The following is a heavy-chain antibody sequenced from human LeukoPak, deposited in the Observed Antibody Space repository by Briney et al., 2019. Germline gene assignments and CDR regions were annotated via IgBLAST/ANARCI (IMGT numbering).Heavy chain of an antibody. V-gene: IGHV1-2*02. Sequence: ASVKVSCKASGYTFTGYYMHWVRQAPGQGLEWMGWINPNSGGTNYAQKFQGRVTMTRDTSISTAYMEPSRLRSDDTAVYYCAREDIVVVPAAIPDPNGDRDFYYYYGMDVWGQGTTVTVSS. D-gene: IGHD2-2*01. CDR1: GYTFTGYY. J-gene: IGHJ6*02. CDR3: AREDIVVVPAAIPDPNGDRDFYYYYGMDV. CDR2: INPNSGGT.